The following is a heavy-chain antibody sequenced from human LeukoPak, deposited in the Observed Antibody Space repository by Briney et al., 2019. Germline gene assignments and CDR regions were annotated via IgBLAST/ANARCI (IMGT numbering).Heavy chain of an antibody. V-gene: IGHV4-34*01. Sequence: PSETLSLTCAVYGGSFSGYYWSWIRQPPGKGLEWIGEINHSGSTNYNPSLKSRVTISVDTSKNQFSLKLSSVTAADTAVYYCARALGVLAPTSWGQGTLVTVSS. CDR1: GGSFSGYY. CDR2: INHSGST. D-gene: IGHD4/OR15-4a*01. CDR3: ARALGVLAPTS. J-gene: IGHJ5*02.